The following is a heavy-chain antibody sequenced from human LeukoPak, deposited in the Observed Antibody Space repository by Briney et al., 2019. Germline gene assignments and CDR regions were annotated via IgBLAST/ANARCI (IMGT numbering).Heavy chain of an antibody. CDR3: AREDYDFWSGYNNWFDP. CDR1: GFTFSSYW. J-gene: IGHJ5*02. V-gene: IGHV3-7*01. D-gene: IGHD3-3*01. CDR2: IKQDGSEK. Sequence: SGGSLRLSCAASGFTFSSYWMSWVRQAPGKGLEWVANIKQDGSEKYYVDSVKGRFTISRDNAKNSLYLQMNSLRAEDTAVYYCAREDYDFWSGYNNWFDPWGQGTLVTVSS.